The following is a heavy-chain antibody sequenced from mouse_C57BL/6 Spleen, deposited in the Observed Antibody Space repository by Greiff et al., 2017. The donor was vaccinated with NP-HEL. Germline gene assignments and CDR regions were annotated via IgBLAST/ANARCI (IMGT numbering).Heavy chain of an antibody. V-gene: IGHV8-12*01. CDR1: CVSPPPSFLF. Sequence: QVTLKESGPGILQSSQHLSLTCSVTCVSPPPSFLFLLFLLPPSGNGLEWLAHIYWDDDKRYNPSLKSRLTISKDTFRNQVFLKITSVDTADTATYYCARRDDGYPSFAYWGQGTLVTVSA. D-gene: IGHD2-3*01. CDR3: ARRDDGYPSFAY. CDR2: IYWDDDK. J-gene: IGHJ3*01.